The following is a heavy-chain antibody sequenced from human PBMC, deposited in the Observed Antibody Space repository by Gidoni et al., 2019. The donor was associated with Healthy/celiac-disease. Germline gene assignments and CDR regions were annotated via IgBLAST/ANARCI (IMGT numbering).Heavy chain of an antibody. V-gene: IGHV4-34*01. Sequence: QVQLQQWGAGLLKPSETLSLTCAFYGVSFSGSYWSWIRQPPGKGLAWIGDINHSGSTNYNPSLKSRVTISVDTSKNQFSLKLSSVTAADTAVYYCARHHGLRLYYYYYYGMDVWGQGTTVTVSS. CDR2: INHSGST. CDR3: ARHHGLRLYYYYYYGMDV. J-gene: IGHJ6*02. CDR1: GVSFSGSY. D-gene: IGHD5-12*01.